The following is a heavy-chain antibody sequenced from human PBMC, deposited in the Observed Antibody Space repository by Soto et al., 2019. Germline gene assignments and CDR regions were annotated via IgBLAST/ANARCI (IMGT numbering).Heavy chain of an antibody. Sequence: GGSLRLSCAASGFTLTTYGMHWLRQAPGKGLEWVAAMSYDGTKEYYADSVKGRFTISRDSSRNTLFLQLNSLRAEDTAVYYCAKEFGSTWIDHWGEGTLVTVSS. D-gene: IGHD6-13*01. CDR1: GFTLTTYG. J-gene: IGHJ4*02. CDR3: AKEFGSTWIDH. CDR2: MSYDGTKE. V-gene: IGHV3-30*18.